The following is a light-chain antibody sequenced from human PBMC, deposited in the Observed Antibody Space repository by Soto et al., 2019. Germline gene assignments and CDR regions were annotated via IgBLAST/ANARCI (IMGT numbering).Light chain of an antibody. V-gene: IGKV3-20*01. CDR2: GAS. Sequence: DIVLTQSPGTLYLSPGERATLSCRAGQSVAANYLAWFQQNPDQAPKLLIYGASSRATGIPERFSGSGSGTDFTLTISRLEHEDFAVYYSQHYGIPLWTFGQGTKVETK. CDR3: QHYGIPLWT. J-gene: IGKJ1*01. CDR1: QSVAANY.